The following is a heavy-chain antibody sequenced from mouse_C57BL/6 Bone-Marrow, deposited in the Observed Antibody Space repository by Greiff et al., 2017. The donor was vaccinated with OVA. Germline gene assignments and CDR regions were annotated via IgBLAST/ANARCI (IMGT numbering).Heavy chain of an antibody. Sequence: VQLVESGAELARPGASVKLSCKASGYTFTSYGISWVKQRTGQGLEWIGEIYPRSGNTYYNEKFKGKATLTADKSSSTAYMELRSLTSEDSAVYFCASRGAFITTVGYYCDYWGQGTTLTVSS. CDR2: IYPRSGNT. D-gene: IGHD1-1*01. CDR1: GYTFTSYG. J-gene: IGHJ2*01. CDR3: ASRGAFITTVGYYCDY. V-gene: IGHV1-81*01.